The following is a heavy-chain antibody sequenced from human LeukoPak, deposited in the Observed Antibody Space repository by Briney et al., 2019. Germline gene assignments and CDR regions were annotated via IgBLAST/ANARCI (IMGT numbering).Heavy chain of an antibody. Sequence: PGGSLRLSCAASGFTFSSYAMSWVRQAPGKGLEWVSAISGSGGSTYYADSVKGRFTISRDNSKDTLYLQMNSLRAEDTAVYYCAKDIAAAGYDSDAFDIWGQGTMVTVSS. CDR3: AKDIAAAGYDSDAFDI. V-gene: IGHV3-23*01. J-gene: IGHJ3*02. CDR1: GFTFSSYA. CDR2: ISGSGGST. D-gene: IGHD6-13*01.